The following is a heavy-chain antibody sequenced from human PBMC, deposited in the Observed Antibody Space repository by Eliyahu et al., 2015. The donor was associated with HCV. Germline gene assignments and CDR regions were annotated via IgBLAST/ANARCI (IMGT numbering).Heavy chain of an antibody. J-gene: IGHJ4*02. CDR3: VRERFLEGHTTLDS. V-gene: IGHV3-48*01. D-gene: IGHD1-26*01. Sequence: EVQLVESGGGLVHPGGSLRLSCAASGFTFSSHSMNWVRQAPGKGLGWLSYISKTSGTIYSADSVEGRFIISRDNAKNSLYLQMNSLRGEDTAVYYCVRERFLEGHTTLDSWGQGTLVTVSS. CDR1: GFTFSSHS. CDR2: ISKTSGTI.